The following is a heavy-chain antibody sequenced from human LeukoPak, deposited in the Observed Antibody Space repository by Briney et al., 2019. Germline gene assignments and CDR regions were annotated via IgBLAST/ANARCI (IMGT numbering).Heavy chain of an antibody. D-gene: IGHD3-10*02. V-gene: IGHV3-7*01. CDR2: IKEDGSEK. J-gene: IGHJ6*04. CDR3: AELGITMIGGV. Sequence: GGSLRLSCAASGFTFSDYYMSWIRQAPGKGLEWVANIKEDGSEKYYVDSVKGRFTISRDNAKNSLYLQMNSLRAEDTAVYYCAELGITMIGGVWGKGTTVTISS. CDR1: GFTFSDYY.